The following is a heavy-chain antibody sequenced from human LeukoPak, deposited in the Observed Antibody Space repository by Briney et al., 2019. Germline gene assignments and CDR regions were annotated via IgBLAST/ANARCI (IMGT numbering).Heavy chain of an antibody. Sequence: PGGSLRLSCAASGFTVSGNYMSWVRQAPGKGLEWVSVIYSGGSTYYADSVKGRFTISRDNSKNTLYLQMNSLRAEDTAVYYCAIRDGGYNSVGAFDIWGQGTMVTVSS. CDR3: AIRDGGYNSVGAFDI. CDR1: GFTVSGNY. J-gene: IGHJ3*02. V-gene: IGHV3-53*01. D-gene: IGHD5-24*01. CDR2: IYSGGST.